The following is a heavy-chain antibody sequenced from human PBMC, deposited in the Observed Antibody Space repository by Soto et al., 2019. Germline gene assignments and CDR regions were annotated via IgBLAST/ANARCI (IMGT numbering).Heavy chain of an antibody. J-gene: IGHJ6*02. CDR2: ISSSSSYI. CDR1: GFTFSSYS. V-gene: IGHV3-21*01. CDR3: ARFGRYDTLTYYGMDV. Sequence: GGSLRLSCAASGFTFSSYSMNWVRQAPGKGLEWVSSISSSSSYIYYADSVKGRFTISRDNAKNSLYLQMNSLRAEDTAVYYCARFGRYDTLTYYGMDVWGQGTTVTVSS. D-gene: IGHD3-9*01.